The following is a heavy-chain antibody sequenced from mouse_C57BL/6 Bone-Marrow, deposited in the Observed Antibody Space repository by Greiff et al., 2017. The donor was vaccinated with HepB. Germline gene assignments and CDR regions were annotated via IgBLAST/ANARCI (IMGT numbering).Heavy chain of an antibody. CDR2: ISSGGSYT. Sequence: VQLKESGGDLVKPGGSLKLSCAASGFTFSSYGMSWVRQTPDQRLEWVATISSGGSYTYYPDSVKGRFTISRDNAKNTLYLQMSSLKSEDTAMYYCARHDAYWGQGTLVTVSA. CDR3: ARHDAY. V-gene: IGHV5-6*01. J-gene: IGHJ3*01. CDR1: GFTFSSYG.